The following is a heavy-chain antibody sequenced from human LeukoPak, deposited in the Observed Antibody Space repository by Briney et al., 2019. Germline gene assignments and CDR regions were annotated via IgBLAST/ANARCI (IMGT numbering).Heavy chain of an antibody. Sequence: GGSLRLSCAASGFTFSDYYMSWVRQAPGKGLEWVSYISRTSTFTNSADSVKGRFTISRNNAENSLYLQMNSLRAEDTAVYFCVRVGLDYGDYVDYWGQGSLVTVSS. CDR1: GFTFSDYY. D-gene: IGHD4-17*01. V-gene: IGHV3-11*05. J-gene: IGHJ4*02. CDR2: ISRTSTFT. CDR3: VRVGLDYGDYVDY.